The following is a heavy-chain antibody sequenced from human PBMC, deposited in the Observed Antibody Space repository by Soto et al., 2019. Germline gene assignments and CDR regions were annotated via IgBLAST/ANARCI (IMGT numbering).Heavy chain of an antibody. D-gene: IGHD6-13*01. J-gene: IGHJ4*02. CDR2: INHSGST. V-gene: IGHV4-39*07. CDR3: ARGSRSSSQTTAAAGIFDY. CDR1: GGSIRSSSYY. Sequence: SETLSLSCTVSGGSIRSSSYYWGWIRQPAEMGLEWIGEINHSGSTNYTTSIKSRVTISVDTYKNQFSLKLSSWTASDPAVYYCARGSRSSSQTTAAAGIFDYWGQGTLVTVSS.